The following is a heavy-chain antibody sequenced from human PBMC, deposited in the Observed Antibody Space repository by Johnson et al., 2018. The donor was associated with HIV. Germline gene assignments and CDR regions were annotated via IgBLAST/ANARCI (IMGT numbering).Heavy chain of an antibody. J-gene: IGHJ3*02. CDR3: TTDSWWSTHDAFDI. V-gene: IGHV3-15*01. Sequence: QLVESGGGLVKPGGSLRLSCAASGFTFSNAWMSWVRQAPGKGLEWVGRIKSKTDGGTTDYAAPVKGRFTISRDDSKNTLYLQMNSLKTEDTAVYYCTTDSWWSTHDAFDIWGQGTMVTVSS. CDR2: IKSKTDGGTT. D-gene: IGHD2-8*02. CDR1: GFTFSNAW.